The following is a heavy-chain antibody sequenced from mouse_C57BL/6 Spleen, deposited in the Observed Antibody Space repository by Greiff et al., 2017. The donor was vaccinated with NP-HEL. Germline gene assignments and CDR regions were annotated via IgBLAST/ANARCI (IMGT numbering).Heavy chain of an antibody. CDR2: IDPNSGGT. D-gene: IGHD1-1*01. Sequence: QVHVKQSGAELVKPGASVKLSCKASGYTFTSYWMHWVTQRPGRGLEWIGRIDPNSGGTKYNEKFKSKATLTVDKPSSTAYMQLSSLTSEDSAVYYCAREGATVVADFDYWGQGTTLTVSS. CDR1: GYTFTSYW. V-gene: IGHV1-72*01. J-gene: IGHJ2*01. CDR3: AREGATVVADFDY.